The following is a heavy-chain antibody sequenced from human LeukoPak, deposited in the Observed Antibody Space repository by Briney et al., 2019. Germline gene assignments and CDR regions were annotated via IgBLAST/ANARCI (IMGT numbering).Heavy chain of an antibody. V-gene: IGHV1-8*03. CDR1: GYNFNDSD. J-gene: IGHJ4*02. CDR3: TRGWDY. CDR2: MNPDSGDT. Sequence: GASVKVSCKASGYNFNDSDINWVRQAAGQGLEWMGWMNPDSGDTGYAQKFQGRLTITRHMSSTTAYMELSRLRSDDTAVYYCTRGWDYWGRGTRVTVSS.